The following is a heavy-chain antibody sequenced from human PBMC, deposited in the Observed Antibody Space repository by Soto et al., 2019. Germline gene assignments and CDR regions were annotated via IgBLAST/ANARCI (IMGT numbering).Heavy chain of an antibody. CDR2: IIPIFGTA. CDR3: ARAAVVVVPAAIVSYYSYGIDV. CDR1: GGTFSSYA. J-gene: IGHJ6*02. D-gene: IGHD2-2*01. V-gene: IGHV1-69*13. Sequence: SVKVSCKASGGTFSSYAISWVRQAPGQGLEWMGGIIPIFGTANYAQKFQGRVTITADESTSTAYMELSSLRSEDTAVYYCARAAVVVVPAAIVSYYSYGIDVWGQGTPVTVYS.